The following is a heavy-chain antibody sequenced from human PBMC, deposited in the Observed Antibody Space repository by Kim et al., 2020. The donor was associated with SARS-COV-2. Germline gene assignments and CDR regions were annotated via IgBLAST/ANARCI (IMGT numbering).Heavy chain of an antibody. CDR2: SNGTTT. J-gene: IGHJ4*02. Sequence: SNGTTTYYTDSVKGRFTISRDNAKNSVYLQMNSLRAEDTAVYYCTARLDFWGQGALVIVSS. V-gene: IGHV3-48*03. CDR3: TARLDF.